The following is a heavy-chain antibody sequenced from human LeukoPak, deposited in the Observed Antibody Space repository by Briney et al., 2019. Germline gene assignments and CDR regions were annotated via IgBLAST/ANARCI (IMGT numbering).Heavy chain of an antibody. J-gene: IGHJ5*02. Sequence: PSETLSLTCAVYGGSFSGYYWSWIRQPPGKGLEWIGEINHSGSTNYNPSLKSRVTISVDTSKNQFSLKLSSVTAADTAVYYCARDRGYCSSTSCYKMIDPWGQGTLVTVSS. CDR2: INHSGST. CDR1: GGSFSGYY. V-gene: IGHV4-34*01. D-gene: IGHD2-2*02. CDR3: ARDRGYCSSTSCYKMIDP.